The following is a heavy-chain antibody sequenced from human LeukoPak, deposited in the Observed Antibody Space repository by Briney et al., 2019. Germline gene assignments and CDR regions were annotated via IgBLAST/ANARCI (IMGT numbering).Heavy chain of an antibody. Sequence: PGGSLRLSCAASGFTFHGYPMTWVRQAPGKRLEWASTISGSGLSTYYADSVKGRFSISRGNSNQTLYLQMSSVRADDTAVSYCARGQGVVGATTRGYFGYWGQGALVTVSS. V-gene: IGHV3-23*01. CDR1: GFTFHGYP. D-gene: IGHD1-26*01. J-gene: IGHJ4*02. CDR2: ISGSGLST. CDR3: ARGQGVVGATTRGYFGY.